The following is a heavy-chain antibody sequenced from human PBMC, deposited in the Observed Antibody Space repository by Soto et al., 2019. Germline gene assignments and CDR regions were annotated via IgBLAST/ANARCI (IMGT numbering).Heavy chain of an antibody. V-gene: IGHV1-18*01. CDR1: GYIFTSYG. J-gene: IGHJ4*02. D-gene: IGHD1-1*01. CDR3: ARGRYGDY. Sequence: QVHLVESGAEVKKPGASVKVSCKASGYIFTSYGITWVRQAPVQGLEWMGWISAHNGNTDYAQKLQGRVIVTRDTSTSTAYMELRSLRSDDTAVYYCARGRYGDYWGQGALVTVSS. CDR2: ISAHNGNT.